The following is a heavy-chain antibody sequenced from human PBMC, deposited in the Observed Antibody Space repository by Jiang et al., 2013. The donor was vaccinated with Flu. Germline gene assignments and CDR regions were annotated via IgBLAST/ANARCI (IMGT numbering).Heavy chain of an antibody. D-gene: IGHD4-23*01. V-gene: IGHV4-59*08. Sequence: GPGLVKPSETLSLTCTVSGGSISSYYWSWIRQPPGKGLEWIGYIYYSGSTNYNPSLKSRVTISVDTSKNQFSLKLSSVTAADTAVYYCARHAYGGNSGGAFDYWGQGTLVTVSS. J-gene: IGHJ4*02. CDR1: GGSISSYY. CDR2: IYYSGST. CDR3: ARHAYGGNSGGAFDY.